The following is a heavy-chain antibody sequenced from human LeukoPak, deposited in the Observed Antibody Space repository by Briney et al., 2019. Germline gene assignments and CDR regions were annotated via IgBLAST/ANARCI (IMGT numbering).Heavy chain of an antibody. Sequence: PGGSLRLSCAASGFTFSSYGMSWVRQAPGKGLAWVSAISGSGGSTYYADSVKGRFTISRDNSKNTLYLQMNSLRAEDTAVYYCAKIAAAGTISNYYYYMDVWGKGTTVTISS. CDR1: GFTFSSYG. V-gene: IGHV3-23*01. J-gene: IGHJ6*03. D-gene: IGHD6-13*01. CDR3: AKIAAAGTISNYYYYMDV. CDR2: ISGSGGST.